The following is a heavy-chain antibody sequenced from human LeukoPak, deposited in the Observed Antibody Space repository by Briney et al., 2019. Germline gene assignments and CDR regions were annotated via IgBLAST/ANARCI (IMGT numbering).Heavy chain of an antibody. V-gene: IGHV3-23*01. CDR1: GFTFSSYT. D-gene: IGHD4-17*01. Sequence: GGSLRLSCSASGFTFSSYTMTWVRQAPGKGLEWVSGISGSGGSTFDADSVKGRFTISRDNSKNTLYLQMNSLRDEDTAVYYCANAPAYGLPLYWGQGTLVSVSS. CDR2: ISGSGGST. J-gene: IGHJ4*02. CDR3: ANAPAYGLPLY.